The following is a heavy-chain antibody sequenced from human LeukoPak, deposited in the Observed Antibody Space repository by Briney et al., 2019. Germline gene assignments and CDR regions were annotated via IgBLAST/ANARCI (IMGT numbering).Heavy chain of an antibody. CDR2: ISGSGGNT. Sequence: SGGSLRLSCAASGFTFSSYAMSWVRQAPGKGLEWVSAISGSGGNTYYADSVNGRFTISRDNSRSTLYLQMNSLTADDTAVYYCAKDDGWLCFGDWSQGTLVTVSS. V-gene: IGHV3-23*01. D-gene: IGHD3-10*01. J-gene: IGHJ4*02. CDR1: GFTFSSYA. CDR3: AKDDGWLCFGD.